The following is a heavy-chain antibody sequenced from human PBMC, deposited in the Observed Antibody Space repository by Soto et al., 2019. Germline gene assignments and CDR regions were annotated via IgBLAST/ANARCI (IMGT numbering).Heavy chain of an antibody. Sequence: QVQLQQWGAGLLKPSETLSLTCAVNGGSFTGYYGCWIRQSPGKGLEWIGEVSHTGRTNYNPSLRSRVTISIDTSKNQFSLKLNSVTAADTGMYYCARNGGSTWYYFDSWGQGTVVTDSS. CDR2: VSHTGRT. CDR3: ARNGGSTWYYFDS. V-gene: IGHV4-34*01. CDR1: GGSFTGYY. D-gene: IGHD6-13*01. J-gene: IGHJ4*02.